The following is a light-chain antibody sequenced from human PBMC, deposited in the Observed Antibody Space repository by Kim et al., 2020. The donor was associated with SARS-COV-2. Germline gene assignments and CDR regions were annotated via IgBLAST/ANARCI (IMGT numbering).Light chain of an antibody. J-gene: IGLJ3*02. CDR1: CSDVGTYEN. V-gene: IGLV2-11*01. Sequence: QSALIQPPSVSGSPAQSVAISCTGPCSDVGTYENVSWFQQHPGTVPKPMIYNVNTQPSGVPDRFSGSKSGNAASMTISGLQAEDEADYYSATWVFGGGTQLTVL. CDR3: ATWV. CDR2: NVN.